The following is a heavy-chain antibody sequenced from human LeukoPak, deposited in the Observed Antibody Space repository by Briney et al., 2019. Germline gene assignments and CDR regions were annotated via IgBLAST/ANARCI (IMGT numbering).Heavy chain of an antibody. CDR2: IGSSSSYI. Sequence: PGGSLRLSCAISGFTFSSYSINWVRQAPGKGLEWVSSIGSSSSYIYYADSVKGRFTISRDNAKNSLYLQMNSLRAEDTAVYYCARGTRRVVTAIQPFDYWGQGTLVTVSS. J-gene: IGHJ4*02. CDR3: ARGTRRVVTAIQPFDY. V-gene: IGHV3-21*01. D-gene: IGHD2-21*02. CDR1: GFTFSSYS.